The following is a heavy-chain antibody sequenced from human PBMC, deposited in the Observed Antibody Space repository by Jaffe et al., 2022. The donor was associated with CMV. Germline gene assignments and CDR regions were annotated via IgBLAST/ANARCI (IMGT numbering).Heavy chain of an antibody. Sequence: QVQLVESGGGVVQPGRSLRLSCAASGFTFSSYGMHWVRQAPGKGLEWVAVIWYDGSNKYYADSVKGRFTISRDNSKNTLYLQMNSLRAEDTAVYYCARDRDYGDYGFYGMDVWGQGTTVTVSS. J-gene: IGHJ6*02. CDR2: IWYDGSNK. V-gene: IGHV3-33*01. CDR3: ARDRDYGDYGFYGMDV. CDR1: GFTFSSYG. D-gene: IGHD4-17*01.